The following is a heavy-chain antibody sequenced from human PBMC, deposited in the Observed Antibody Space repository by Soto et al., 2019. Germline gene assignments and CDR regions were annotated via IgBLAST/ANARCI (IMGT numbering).Heavy chain of an antibody. CDR1: GGSISNDDYS. CDR2: MYFSGT. D-gene: IGHD6-13*01. J-gene: IGHJ6*02. V-gene: IGHV4-30-4*01. CDR3: GRVGIAAGGRHYYAVDV. Sequence: KPSETLSLTCTVSGGSISNDDYSWSWIRQSPGKGLEWIGYMYFSGTTYNSSLKSRISMSKDTSKNQLTLKLSSVTAADTAVYYCGRVGIAAGGRHYYAVDVWGQGTTVTVSS.